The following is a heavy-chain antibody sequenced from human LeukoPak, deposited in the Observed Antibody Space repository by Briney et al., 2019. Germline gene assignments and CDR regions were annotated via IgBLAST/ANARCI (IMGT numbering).Heavy chain of an antibody. CDR3: ARRGYSYGYDY. J-gene: IGHJ4*02. D-gene: IGHD5-18*01. Sequence: PGGSLRLSCAASGFTFRTYWMHWVRQAPGKGLVWVSHINTDGSSTTYADSVKGRFTISRDNAKNTLYLQMNSLRAEDTAVYDCARRGYSYGYDYWGQGTLVTVSS. V-gene: IGHV3-74*01. CDR2: INTDGSST. CDR1: GFTFRTYW.